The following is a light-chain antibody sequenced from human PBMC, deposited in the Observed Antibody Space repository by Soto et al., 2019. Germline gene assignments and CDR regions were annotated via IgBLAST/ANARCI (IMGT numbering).Light chain of an antibody. V-gene: IGKV1-27*01. Sequence: DIPMTQSPSSLSASVGDNVTITCRASQSISRFLAWYQQEPGKIPKLLIYSASTLQSGVPSRFSGSGSGTDFTLTISSLQPEDVATYYCQHYINAPLTFGGGTKVEIK. CDR2: SAS. J-gene: IGKJ4*01. CDR1: QSISRF. CDR3: QHYINAPLT.